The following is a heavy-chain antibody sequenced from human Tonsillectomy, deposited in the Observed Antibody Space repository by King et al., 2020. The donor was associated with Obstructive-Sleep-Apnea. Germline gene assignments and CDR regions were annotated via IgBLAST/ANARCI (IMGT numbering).Heavy chain of an antibody. J-gene: IGHJ4*02. CDR3: ARQHYDILSGFDY. CDR1: GGSISSYY. Sequence: QLQESGPGLVKPSETLSLTCTVSGGSISSYYWSWIRQPPGKGLEWIGYIYYSGSTNYNPSLKSRVTISVDTSKNQFSLKLSSVTAADTAVYYCARQHYDILSGFDYWGQGTLVTVSS. V-gene: IGHV4-59*08. CDR2: IYYSGST. D-gene: IGHD3-9*01.